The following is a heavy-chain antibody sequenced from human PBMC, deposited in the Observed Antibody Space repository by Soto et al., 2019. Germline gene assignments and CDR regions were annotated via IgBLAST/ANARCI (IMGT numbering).Heavy chain of an antibody. Sequence: GGSLRPSCAASGFTFSSYSMNWVRQAPGKGLEWVASISSSSSYIYYAGSVKGRFTISRDKAKNSLFLQMSSLRAEDTALYYCARHQGPAAGNYGMDVWGRGTTVTVSS. CDR3: ARHQGPAAGNYGMDV. D-gene: IGHD6-13*01. CDR2: ISSSSSYI. J-gene: IGHJ6*02. V-gene: IGHV3-21*01. CDR1: GFTFSSYS.